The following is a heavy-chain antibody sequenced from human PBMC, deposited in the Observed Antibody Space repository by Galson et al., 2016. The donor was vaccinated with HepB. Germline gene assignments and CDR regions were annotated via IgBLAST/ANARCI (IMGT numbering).Heavy chain of an antibody. V-gene: IGHV4-39*01. D-gene: IGHD6-6*01. CDR2: IYDSGDT. CDR1: GGSIDRSVSY. J-gene: IGHJ5*02. CDR3: AGHVGSSAGMRWFDP. Sequence: SETLSLTCTVSGGSIDRSVSYWGWIRQPPGKGLEWIGSIYDSGDTSYNPSLKSRVTISVDTSKNQFSLNLKSVNAADTAVYYCAGHVGSSAGMRWFDPWGQGTLVTVSS.